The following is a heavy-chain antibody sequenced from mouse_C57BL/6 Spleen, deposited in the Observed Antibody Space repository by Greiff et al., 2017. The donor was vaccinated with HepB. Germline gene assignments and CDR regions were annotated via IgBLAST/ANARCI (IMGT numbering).Heavy chain of an antibody. V-gene: IGHV5-6*01. CDR2: ISSGGSYT. CDR1: GFTFSSYG. CDR3: ARGYDYDERNYFDY. D-gene: IGHD2-4*01. J-gene: IGHJ2*01. Sequence: EVQVVESGGDLVKPGGSLKLSCAASGFTFSSYGMSWVRQTPDKRLEWVATISSGGSYTYYPDSVKGRFTISRDNAKNTLYLQMSSLKSEDTAMYYCARGYDYDERNYFDYWGQGTTLTVSS.